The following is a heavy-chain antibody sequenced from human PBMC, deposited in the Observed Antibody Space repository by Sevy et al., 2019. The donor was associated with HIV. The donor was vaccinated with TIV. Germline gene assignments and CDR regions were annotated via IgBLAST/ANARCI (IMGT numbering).Heavy chain of an antibody. CDR3: ARVLGYCSGGSCYSVKSYYYYGMDV. D-gene: IGHD2-15*01. V-gene: IGHV3-30-3*01. CDR1: GFTFTLYA. Sequence: GGSLRLSCAASGFTFTLYAIHWVRQAPGKGLEWVALISYSGTNKYYADSVKGRFTISRDDSKNTAYLQMNNLRTDDTAVYYCARVLGYCSGGSCYSVKSYYYYGMDVWGQGTTVTVSS. CDR2: ISYSGTNK. J-gene: IGHJ6*02.